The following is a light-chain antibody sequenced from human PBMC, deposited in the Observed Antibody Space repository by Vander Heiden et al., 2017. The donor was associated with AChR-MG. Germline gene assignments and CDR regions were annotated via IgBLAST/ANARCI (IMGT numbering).Light chain of an antibody. CDR1: SSDVGSYNL. J-gene: IGLJ3*02. Sequence: QSALPQPAPVSGSPGQSITISCTGTSSDVGSYNLVSWYQQHPGKAPKLMIYEVSKRPSGVSNRFSGSKSGNTASLTISGLQAEDEADYYCCSYAGSSTPWVFGGGTKLTVL. V-gene: IGLV2-23*02. CDR3: CSYAGSSTPWV. CDR2: EVS.